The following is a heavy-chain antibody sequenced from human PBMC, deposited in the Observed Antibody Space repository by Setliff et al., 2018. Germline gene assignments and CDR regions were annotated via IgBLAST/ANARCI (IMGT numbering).Heavy chain of an antibody. CDR2: INHSGST. CDR3: ARVNQYSSVWYNYYYGMDV. J-gene: IGHJ6*02. D-gene: IGHD6-19*01. V-gene: IGHV4-34*01. CDR1: GGSFSGYY. Sequence: SETLSLTCAVYGGSFSGYYWSWIRQPPGKRLEWIGEINHSGSTNYNPSLKSRVTISVDTSKNQFSLKLSSVTAADTAVYYCARVNQYSSVWYNYYYGMDVWGQGTTVTVSS.